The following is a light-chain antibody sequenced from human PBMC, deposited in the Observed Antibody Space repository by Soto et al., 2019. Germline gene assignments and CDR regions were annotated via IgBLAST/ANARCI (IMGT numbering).Light chain of an antibody. Sequence: DIQLTHSPSFLSASVGDRVTITCRSSQGISSYLAWYQQKPGKAPKLLIYAASTLQSGVPSRFSGSGSGTEFTLTISSLQPEDFATYYCQQLNSYPRTLGQGTKVDIK. CDR1: QGISSY. V-gene: IGKV1-9*01. J-gene: IGKJ1*01. CDR3: QQLNSYPRT. CDR2: AAS.